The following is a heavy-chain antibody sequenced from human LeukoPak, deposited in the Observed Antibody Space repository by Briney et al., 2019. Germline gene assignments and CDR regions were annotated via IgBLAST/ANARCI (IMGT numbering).Heavy chain of an antibody. J-gene: IGHJ6*02. CDR3: VRHLPSNYGMDV. V-gene: IGHV3-48*02. D-gene: IGHD3-3*02. Sequence: GGSLRLSCAASGFTFSRHSMNWVGQAPGKGLEWVSYISGSSSTIFYADSVEGRFTISRDNAKNSLSLQMNSLRDEDTAVYYCVRHLPSNYGMDVWGQGITVTVSS. CDR1: GFTFSRHS. CDR2: ISGSSSTI.